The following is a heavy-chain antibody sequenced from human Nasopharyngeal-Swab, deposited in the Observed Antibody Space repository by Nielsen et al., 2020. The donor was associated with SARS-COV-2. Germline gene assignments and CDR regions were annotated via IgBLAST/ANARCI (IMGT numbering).Heavy chain of an antibody. J-gene: IGHJ3*02. CDR3: AKDTAYYPVVAFDI. CDR1: GFTFDDYA. Sequence: SLKISCAASGFTFDDYAMHWVRQAPGKGLEWVSGISWNSGSIGYADSVKGRLTISRDNAKNSLYLQMNSLRAEDTALYYCAKDTAYYPVVAFDIWGQGTMVTVSS. D-gene: IGHD3-10*01. V-gene: IGHV3-9*01. CDR2: ISWNSGSI.